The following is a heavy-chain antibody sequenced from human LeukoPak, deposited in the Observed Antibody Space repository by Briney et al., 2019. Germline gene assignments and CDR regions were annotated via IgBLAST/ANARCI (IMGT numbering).Heavy chain of an antibody. V-gene: IGHV4-59*01. J-gene: IGHJ6*03. CDR1: GGSISSYY. D-gene: IGHD5-18*01. Sequence: SGTLSLTCAVSGGSISSYYWSWIRQPPGKGLEWIGYIYYSGSTNYKSSLKSRVTISVDTSKNQFSLKLSSVTAADTAVYYCARTTEGGYSYGYFYYYYMDVWGKGTTVTISS. CDR2: IYYSGST. CDR3: ARTTEGGYSYGYFYYYYMDV.